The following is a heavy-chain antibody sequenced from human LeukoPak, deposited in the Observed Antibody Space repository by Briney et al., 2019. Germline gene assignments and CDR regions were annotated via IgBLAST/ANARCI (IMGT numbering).Heavy chain of an antibody. D-gene: IGHD3-3*01. J-gene: IGHJ4*02. CDR1: GGSISSGSYY. CDR2: IYTSGST. CDR3: ARGYVDYDFWSAVSYFDY. V-gene: IGHV4-61*02. Sequence: SETLSLTCTVSGGSISSGSYYWSWIRQPAGKGLEWIGRIYTSGSTDYNPSLKSRVTISVDTSKNQFSLKLSSVTAADTAVYYCARGYVDYDFWSAVSYFDYWGQGTLVTVSS.